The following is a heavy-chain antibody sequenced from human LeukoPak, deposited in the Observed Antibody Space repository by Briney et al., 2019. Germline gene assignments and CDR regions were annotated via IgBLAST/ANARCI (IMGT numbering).Heavy chain of an antibody. D-gene: IGHD5-12*01. Sequence: GGSLRLSCAASGFTFSSYSMNWVRQAPGKGLEWVSSISSSSSYIYYAESVKGRFTISRDNSKNTLDLQMNSLRAEDTAAYYCAKRYTGYEGHYYFDYWGPGTLVTVSS. CDR2: ISSSSSYI. CDR3: AKRYTGYEGHYYFDY. J-gene: IGHJ4*02. CDR1: GFTFSSYS. V-gene: IGHV3-21*04.